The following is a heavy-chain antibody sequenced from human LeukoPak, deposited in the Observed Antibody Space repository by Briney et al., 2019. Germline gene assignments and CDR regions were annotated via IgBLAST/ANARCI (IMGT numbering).Heavy chain of an antibody. J-gene: IGHJ4*02. V-gene: IGHV4-34*01. CDR2: INHSGST. CDR1: GGSFSGYY. Sequence: SETLSLTCAVYGGSFSGYYWAWIRQSPGKGLEWIGQINHSGSTNYNPSLKSRVTLSVDTSKNQFSLRVSSATAADTALYYCAREREESGAWDGRPHFDYWGRGALVTVSS. D-gene: IGHD1-26*01. CDR3: AREREESGAWDGRPHFDY.